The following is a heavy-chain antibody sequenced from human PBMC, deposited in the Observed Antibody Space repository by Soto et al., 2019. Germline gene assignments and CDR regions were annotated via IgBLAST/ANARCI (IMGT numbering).Heavy chain of an antibody. CDR3: VRHVGETYFDY. CDR2: IRSKANDYAT. CDR1: GFTFSDSA. J-gene: IGHJ4*02. Sequence: GGSLRLSRAASGFTFSDSAIQWVRQASGKWLEWVGRIRSKANDYATAYAASVKGRFTISRDDSKNTAYLQMNSLKTEDTAVYYCVRHVGETYFDYWGQGTLVTVSS. D-gene: IGHD2-21*01. V-gene: IGHV3-73*01.